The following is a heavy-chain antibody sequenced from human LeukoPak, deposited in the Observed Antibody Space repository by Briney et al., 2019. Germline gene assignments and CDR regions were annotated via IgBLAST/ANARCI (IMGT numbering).Heavy chain of an antibody. CDR3: ARHGGSLGYFDY. CDR1: GGSISTYY. J-gene: IGHJ4*02. CDR2: VYDSGTT. Sequence: PSETLSLTCSVSGGSISTYYWSWIRQTPRKGLEWIGYVYDSGTTNYNPSLKGRVTISSDTSKNQFSLNLRSVNAADTAIYYCARHGGSLGYFDYWGQGTLVTVSS. D-gene: IGHD1-26*01. V-gene: IGHV4-59*08.